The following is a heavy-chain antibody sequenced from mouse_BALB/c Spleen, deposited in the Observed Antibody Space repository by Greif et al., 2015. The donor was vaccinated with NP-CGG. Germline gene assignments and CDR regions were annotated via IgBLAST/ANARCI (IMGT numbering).Heavy chain of an antibody. Sequence: QVQLQQSGAELVKPGASVKLSCKASGYTFTSYYMYWVKQRPGQGLEWIGEINPSNGGTNFNEKFKSKATLTVDKSSSTAFMQLSSLTSEDSAVYYCTRYGSYRYFDVWGAGTTVTV. CDR2: INPSNGGT. CDR3: TRYGSYRYFDV. J-gene: IGHJ1*01. CDR1: GYTFTSYY. V-gene: IGHV1S81*02. D-gene: IGHD2-1*01.